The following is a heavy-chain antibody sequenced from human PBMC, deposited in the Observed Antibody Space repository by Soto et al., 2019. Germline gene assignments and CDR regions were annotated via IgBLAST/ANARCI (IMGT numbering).Heavy chain of an antibody. Sequence: QVQLVQSGAEVEKPGASVKVSCKASGYTFTNYYIHWMRQAPGQGLEWMGIINPSGGSTNYAQKFQVRVTMTRDTSTSTVYMELSSLRSEDTAVYYCARKVTAFDYWGQGTLVTVSS. V-gene: IGHV1-46*01. CDR2: INPSGGST. D-gene: IGHD2-21*02. CDR3: ARKVTAFDY. J-gene: IGHJ4*02. CDR1: GYTFTNYY.